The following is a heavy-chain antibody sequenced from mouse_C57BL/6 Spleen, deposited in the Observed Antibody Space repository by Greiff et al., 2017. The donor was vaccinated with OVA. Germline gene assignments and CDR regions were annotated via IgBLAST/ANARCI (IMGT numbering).Heavy chain of an antibody. CDR1: GYTLTDYN. J-gene: IGHJ2*01. CDR2: INPNNGGT. D-gene: IGHD2-2*01. CDR3: ARDGYDYFDY. V-gene: IGHV1-22*01. Sequence: VQLQQSGPELVKPGASVKMSCKASGYTLTDYNMHWVKQSHGKSLEWIGYINPNNGGTSYNQKFKGKATLTVNKSSSTAYMELHSLTSEDSAVYYCARDGYDYFDYWGQGTTLTVSS.